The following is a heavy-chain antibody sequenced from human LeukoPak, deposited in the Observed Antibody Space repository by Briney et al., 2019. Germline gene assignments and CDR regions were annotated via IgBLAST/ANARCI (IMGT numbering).Heavy chain of an antibody. V-gene: IGHV4-59*01. Sequence: SETQSLTCTVSGASINKDYWAWIRQPPGRGLEWIGYVIDSDFNEANGDITNYNPSLETRVTTSRDTPKNQFSLKLSSMTAADTAIYYCVRASADSGGAFDVWGHGTVVTVSS. CDR3: VRASADSGGAFDV. CDR2: VIDSDFNEANGDIT. CDR1: GASINKDY. D-gene: IGHD2-15*01. J-gene: IGHJ3*01.